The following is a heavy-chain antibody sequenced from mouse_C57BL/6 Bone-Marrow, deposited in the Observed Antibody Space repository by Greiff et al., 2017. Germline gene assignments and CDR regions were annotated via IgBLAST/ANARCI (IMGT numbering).Heavy chain of an antibody. CDR1: GYSITSGYY. Sequence: VQLKESGPGLVKPSQSLSLTCSVTGYSITSGYYWNWIRQFPGNKLEWIGYISYDGSNNYNPSLKNRISITRDTSKNQFFLKLNSVTTEDTATYYCARGGLWYFDVWGTGTTVTVSS. D-gene: IGHD1-1*02. J-gene: IGHJ1*03. CDR3: ARGGLWYFDV. CDR2: ISYDGSN. V-gene: IGHV3-6*01.